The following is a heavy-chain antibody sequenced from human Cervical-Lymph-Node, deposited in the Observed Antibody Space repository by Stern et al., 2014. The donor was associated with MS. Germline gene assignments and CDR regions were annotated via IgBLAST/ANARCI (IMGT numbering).Heavy chain of an antibody. V-gene: IGHV2-70*01. D-gene: IGHD2-8*01. Sequence: ESGPATLKPTQTLTLTCSFSGFSLNTSGMCVSWIRQPPGKGLEWLDLIDWEDEKYHSPSLRTRRTISKDTPKNQVVLTMTNVDHVDTATYYCARYRRADCSDGVCVGGLGMDVWGQGTTFIVSS. J-gene: IGHJ6*02. CDR1: GFSLNTSGMC. CDR3: ARYRRADCSDGVCVGGLGMDV. CDR2: IDWEDEK.